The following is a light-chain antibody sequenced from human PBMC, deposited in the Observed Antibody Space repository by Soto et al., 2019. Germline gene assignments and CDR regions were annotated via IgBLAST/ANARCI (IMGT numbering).Light chain of an antibody. CDR2: LGS. J-gene: IGKJ2*01. CDR1: QSLLHNNGYNY. V-gene: IGKV2-28*01. CDR3: MQALQAPLYT. Sequence: DIVMTQSPLSLPVSPGEPAPISCRSSQSLLHNNGYNYLDWYLQKPGQSPQLLIYLGSNRASGVPDRFSGSGSGADFTLKISRVEAEDVGVYYCMQALQAPLYTFGQGTKVDIK.